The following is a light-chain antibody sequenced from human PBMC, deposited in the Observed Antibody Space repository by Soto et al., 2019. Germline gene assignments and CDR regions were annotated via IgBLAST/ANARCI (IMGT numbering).Light chain of an antibody. J-gene: IGKJ5*01. V-gene: IGKV3-15*01. CDR3: QQRSNWPIT. CDR2: DAS. CDR1: QSVSSN. Sequence: ELVMTQSPATLSVSPGESATLSCRASQSVSSNLAWHQQKPGQAPRILMYDASTRATGISARFSGSGSGTEFTITISSLEPEDSEVDDGQQRSNWPITFGQGTRLEIK.